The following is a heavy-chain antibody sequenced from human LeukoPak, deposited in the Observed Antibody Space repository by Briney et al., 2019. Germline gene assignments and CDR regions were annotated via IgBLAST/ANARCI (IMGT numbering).Heavy chain of an antibody. CDR3: ARHSSSYDY. CDR2: INHSGSN. V-gene: IGHV4-34*01. Sequence: SETLSLTCAVYGGSFSGYYWSWIRQPPGKGLEWIGEINHSGSNNYNPSLKSRVTISVDTSKNQFSLKLSSVTAADTAVYYCARHSSSYDYWGQGTLVTVSS. D-gene: IGHD6-13*01. J-gene: IGHJ4*02. CDR1: GGSFSGYY.